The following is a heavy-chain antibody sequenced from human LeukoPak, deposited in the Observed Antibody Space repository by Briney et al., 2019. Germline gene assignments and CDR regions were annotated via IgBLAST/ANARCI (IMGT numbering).Heavy chain of an antibody. Sequence: GGSLRLSCAASGFTFDDYAMHWVRQAPGKGLEWVSGISWDSGSIGYADSVKGRFTISRDNAKNSLYLQMNSLRAEDMALYYCAKDITIFGVATVPDAFDIWGQGTMVTVSS. D-gene: IGHD3-3*01. CDR3: AKDITIFGVATVPDAFDI. V-gene: IGHV3-9*03. CDR1: GFTFDDYA. J-gene: IGHJ3*02. CDR2: ISWDSGSI.